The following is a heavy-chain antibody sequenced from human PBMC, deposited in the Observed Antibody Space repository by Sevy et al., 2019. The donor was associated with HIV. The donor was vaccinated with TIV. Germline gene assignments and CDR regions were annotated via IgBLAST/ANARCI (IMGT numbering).Heavy chain of an antibody. Sequence: SETLSLTCAVYGGSFSGYYWSWIRQPPGKGLEWIGEINHSGSTNYNPSLKSRVTISVDTSKNQFSLKLSSVTAADTAVYYCARGLIEGGNLDYWGQGTLVTVSS. J-gene: IGHJ4*02. D-gene: IGHD3-16*01. CDR3: ARGLIEGGNLDY. CDR2: INHSGST. CDR1: GGSFSGYY. V-gene: IGHV4-34*01.